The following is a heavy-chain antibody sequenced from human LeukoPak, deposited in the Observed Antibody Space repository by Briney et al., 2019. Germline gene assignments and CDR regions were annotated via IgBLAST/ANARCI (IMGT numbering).Heavy chain of an antibody. V-gene: IGHV3-23*01. CDR1: GFTFSGYA. CDR2: ISGSGGST. Sequence: SGGSLRLSCAASGFTFSGYAMSWVRRAPGKGLEWVSAISGSGGSTHYADSVKGRFTISRDNSKNTLYLQMNSLRAEDTAVYYCAKHLDYDFWSGYDYWGQGTLVTVSS. D-gene: IGHD3-3*01. CDR3: AKHLDYDFWSGYDY. J-gene: IGHJ4*02.